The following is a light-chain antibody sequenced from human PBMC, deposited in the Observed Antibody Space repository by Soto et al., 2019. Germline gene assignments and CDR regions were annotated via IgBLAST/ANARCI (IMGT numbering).Light chain of an antibody. CDR3: QQTYSTFTWT. Sequence: DIQMTQSPSSLSASVGDRVTITCRASQSISSYLNWYQQKPGKAPKLLIYAASSLQSGVPSRFSGSGSGTDFTLTISSLQPGYFATYYCQQTYSTFTWTFGQGTKVEIK. J-gene: IGKJ1*01. CDR1: QSISSY. V-gene: IGKV1-39*01. CDR2: AAS.